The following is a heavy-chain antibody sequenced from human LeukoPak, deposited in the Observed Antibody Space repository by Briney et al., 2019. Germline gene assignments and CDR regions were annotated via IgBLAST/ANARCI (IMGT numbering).Heavy chain of an antibody. J-gene: IGHJ4*02. CDR3: ARAAGGYSFDY. Sequence: SETLSLTCTVSGGSISSYYWSWIRQSPGKGLEWIGYIYYSGSTNYNPSLKSRVTISVDMSKNQVSLKLSSVTAADTAVYYCARAAGGYSFDYWGQGTLVTVSS. CDR2: IYYSGST. CDR1: GGSISSYY. D-gene: IGHD3-22*01. V-gene: IGHV4-59*01.